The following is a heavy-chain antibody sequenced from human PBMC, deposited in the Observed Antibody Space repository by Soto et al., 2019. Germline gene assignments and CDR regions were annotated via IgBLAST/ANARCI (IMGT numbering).Heavy chain of an antibody. CDR1: GFTFSSYS. Sequence: LRLSCAASGFTFSSYSMNWVRQAPGKGLEWVSSISSSSSYIYYADSVKGRLTISRDNAKNSLYLQMNSLRAEDTAVYYCARASGDGYNYPFDYWGQGTLVTVSS. V-gene: IGHV3-21*01. CDR3: ARASGDGYNYPFDY. D-gene: IGHD5-12*01. J-gene: IGHJ4*02. CDR2: ISSSSSYI.